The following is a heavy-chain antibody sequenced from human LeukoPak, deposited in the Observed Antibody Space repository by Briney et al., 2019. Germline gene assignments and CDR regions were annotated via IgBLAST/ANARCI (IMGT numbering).Heavy chain of an antibody. CDR3: ARTGVVPDCSSTSCYLLGAFDI. CDR1: GYTFTSYG. CDR2: ISAYNGNT. J-gene: IGHJ3*02. V-gene: IGHV1-18*01. D-gene: IGHD2-2*01. Sequence: GASVKVSCKASGYTFTSYGISWVRQAPGQGLEWMGWISAYNGNTNYAQKLQGRVTMTTDTSTSTAYMELRSLRSDDTAVYYCARTGVVPDCSSTSCYLLGAFDIWGQGTMVTVSS.